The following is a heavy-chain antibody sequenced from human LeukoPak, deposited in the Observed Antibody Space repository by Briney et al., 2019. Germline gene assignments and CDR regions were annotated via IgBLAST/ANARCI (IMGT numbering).Heavy chain of an antibody. CDR1: GLTVSSNH. V-gene: IGHV3-53*01. D-gene: IGHD2-15*01. CDR2: IYSGGST. CDR3: ASGYCSGGSCYSVYFQH. Sequence: GGSLRLSCAASGLTVSSNHMSWVRQAPGNGLEWASVIYSGGSTYYADSVKGRFTISRDNSKNTLYLQMNSLRAEDTAVYYCASGYCSGGSCYSVYFQHWGQGTLVTVSS. J-gene: IGHJ1*01.